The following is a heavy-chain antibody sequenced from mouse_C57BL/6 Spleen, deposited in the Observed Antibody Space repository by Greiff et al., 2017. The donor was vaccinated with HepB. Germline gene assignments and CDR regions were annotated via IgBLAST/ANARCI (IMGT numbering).Heavy chain of an antibody. V-gene: IGHV1-82*01. D-gene: IGHD2-4*01. CDR1: GYAFSSSW. J-gene: IGHJ4*01. Sequence: VKLMESGPELVKPGASVKISCKASGYAFSSSWMNWVKQRPGKGLEWIGRIYPGDGDTNYNGKFKGKATLTADKSSSTAYMQISSLTSEDSAVYFCARLYYDYDGYYAMDYWGQGTSVTVSS. CDR2: IYPGDGDT. CDR3: ARLYYDYDGYYAMDY.